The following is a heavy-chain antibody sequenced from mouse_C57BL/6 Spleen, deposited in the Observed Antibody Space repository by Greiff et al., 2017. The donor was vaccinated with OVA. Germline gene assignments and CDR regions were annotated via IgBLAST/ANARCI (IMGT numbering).Heavy chain of an antibody. D-gene: IGHD2-4*01. CDR1: GYSFTGYF. CDR3: ATAIYYDYDVPRYFDV. J-gene: IGHJ1*03. V-gene: IGHV1-20*01. Sequence: VQLKESGPELVKPGDSVKISCKASGYSFTGYFMNWVMQSHGKSLEWIGRINPYNGDTFYNQKFKGKATLTVDKSSSTAHMELRSLTSEDSAVYYCATAIYYDYDVPRYFDVWGTGTTVTVSS. CDR2: INPYNGDT.